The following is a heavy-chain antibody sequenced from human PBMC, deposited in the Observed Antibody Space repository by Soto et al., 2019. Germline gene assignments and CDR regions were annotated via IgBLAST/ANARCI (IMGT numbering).Heavy chain of an antibody. V-gene: IGHV1-46*01. D-gene: IGHD3-3*01. Sequence: ASVKVSCKASGYIFSSHCIYWVRQAPGQGLQWMGIINPGGGRTAYAQKFQGRVTLTRDMSTSTVYMELTSLTYEDTAVYHCAKDRHGVEVTLNWLASWGQGTLVTVSS. CDR2: INPGGGRT. J-gene: IGHJ5*01. CDR1: GYIFSSHC. CDR3: AKDRHGVEVTLNWLAS.